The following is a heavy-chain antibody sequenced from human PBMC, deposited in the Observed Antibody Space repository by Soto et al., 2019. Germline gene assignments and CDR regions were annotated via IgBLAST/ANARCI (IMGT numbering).Heavy chain of an antibody. J-gene: IGHJ4*02. V-gene: IGHV1-69*13. Sequence: SVKVSCKASGGTFSSYAISWVRQAPGQGLGWMGAIIPSLGTANYAQKLQRRLTITADESTSPAYMELRSLRAEDTAVYYCARAPWNYDSSGYFDSWGKGTLVTVSS. D-gene: IGHD3-22*01. CDR3: ARAPWNYDSSGYFDS. CDR1: GGTFSSYA. CDR2: IIPSLGTA.